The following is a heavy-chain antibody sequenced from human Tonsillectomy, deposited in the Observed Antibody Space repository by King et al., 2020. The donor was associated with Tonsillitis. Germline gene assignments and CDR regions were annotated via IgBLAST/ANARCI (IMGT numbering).Heavy chain of an antibody. CDR2: IKSKTDGGTT. V-gene: IGHV3-15*01. CDR3: PTDRGPRVNY. D-gene: IGHD3-10*01. Sequence: VQLVESGGGLVKPGGSLRLSCAASGFTFSDAWMSWVRQAPGKGLEWVGRIKSKTDGGTTDYAAPVKGRFTISREDSKNTGNLQMNSLKTEDTAVYYCPTDRGPRVNYWGQEPWSPSPQ. J-gene: IGHJ4*01. CDR1: GFTFSDAW.